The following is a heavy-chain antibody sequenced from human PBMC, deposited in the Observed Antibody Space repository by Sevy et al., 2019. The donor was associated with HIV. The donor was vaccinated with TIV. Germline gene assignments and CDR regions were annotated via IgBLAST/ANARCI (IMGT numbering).Heavy chain of an antibody. CDR3: ARGPMVRGVIYAFDI. D-gene: IGHD3-10*01. Sequence: GGSLRLSCAASGFTFSSYDMHWVRQATGKGLEWVSAIGTAGDTYYPGSVKGRFTISRENAKNSLYLQMNSLRAGDTAVYHCARGPMVRGVIYAFDIWGQGTMVTVSS. V-gene: IGHV3-13*01. CDR2: IGTAGDT. J-gene: IGHJ3*02. CDR1: GFTFSSYD.